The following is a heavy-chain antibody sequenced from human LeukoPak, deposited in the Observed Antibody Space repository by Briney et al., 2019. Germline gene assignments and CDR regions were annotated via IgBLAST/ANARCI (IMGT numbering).Heavy chain of an antibody. D-gene: IGHD3-16*01. V-gene: IGHV3-7*04. CDR3: ARGLRTFDS. J-gene: IGHJ4*02. CDR1: GFTFSSYW. Sequence: PGGSLRLSCAASGFTFSSYWMTWVRQAPGKGLEWVANIKHNGDELNYVDSVEDRFTISRDSAKNSLYLHMTGLRAEDTAVYYCARGLRTFDSWGQGTLVTVSS. CDR2: IKHNGDEL.